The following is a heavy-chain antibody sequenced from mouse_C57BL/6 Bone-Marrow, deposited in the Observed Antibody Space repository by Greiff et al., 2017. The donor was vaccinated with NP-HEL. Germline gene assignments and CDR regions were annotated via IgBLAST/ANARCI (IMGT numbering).Heavy chain of an antibody. CDR2: ISDGGSYT. CDR3: ARHKLGPPFDY. CDR1: GFTFSSYA. J-gene: IGHJ2*01. V-gene: IGHV5-4*03. Sequence: DVMLVESGGGLVKPGGSLKLSCAASGFTFSSYAMSWVRQTPEKRLEWVATISDGGSYTYYPDNVKGRFTISRDNAKNNLYLQISSLKSADTPMYYCARHKLGPPFDYWGQGTTLTVSS. D-gene: IGHD3-1*01.